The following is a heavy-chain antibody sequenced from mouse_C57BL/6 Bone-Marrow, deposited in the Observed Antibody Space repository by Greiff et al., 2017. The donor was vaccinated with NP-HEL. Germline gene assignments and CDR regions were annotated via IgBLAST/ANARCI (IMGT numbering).Heavy chain of an antibody. J-gene: IGHJ1*03. CDR1: EYEFPSHD. CDR2: INSDGGST. CDR3: ARQRGYHWYFDV. V-gene: IGHV5-2*01. D-gene: IGHD2-2*01. Sequence: EVKLMESGGGLVQPGESLKLSCESNEYEFPSHDMSWVRKTPEKRLELVAAINSDGGSTYYPDTMERRFIISRDNTKKTLYLQMSSLRSEDTSLYYCARQRGYHWYFDVWGTGTTVTVSS.